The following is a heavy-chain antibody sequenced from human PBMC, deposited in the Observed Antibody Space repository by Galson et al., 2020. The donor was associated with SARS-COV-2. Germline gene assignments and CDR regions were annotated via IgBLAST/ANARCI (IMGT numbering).Heavy chain of an antibody. CDR3: TPADYSNYGVWYGMDV. Sequence: GGSLRLSCAASGFTFSNAWMSWVRQAPGKGLEWVGRIKSKTDGGTTDYAAPVKGRFTISRDDSKNTLYLQMNSLKTEDTAVYYCTPADYSNYGVWYGMDVWGQGTTVTVSS. V-gene: IGHV3-15*01. CDR1: GFTFSNAW. J-gene: IGHJ6*02. CDR2: IKSKTDGGTT. D-gene: IGHD4-4*01.